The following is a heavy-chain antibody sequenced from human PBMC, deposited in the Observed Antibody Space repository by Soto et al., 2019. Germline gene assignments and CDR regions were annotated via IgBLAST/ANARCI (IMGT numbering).Heavy chain of an antibody. CDR1: GGSISSSSYY. V-gene: IGHV4-39*01. CDR3: ARRSIAAPGAYYFDY. CDR2: IYYSGST. D-gene: IGHD6-6*01. Sequence: SETLSLNCTVSGGSISSSSYYWGWIRQPPGKGLEWIGSIYYSGSTYYNPSLKSRVTISVDTSKNQFSLKLSSVTAADTAVYYCARRSIAAPGAYYFDYWGQGTLVTVSS. J-gene: IGHJ4*02.